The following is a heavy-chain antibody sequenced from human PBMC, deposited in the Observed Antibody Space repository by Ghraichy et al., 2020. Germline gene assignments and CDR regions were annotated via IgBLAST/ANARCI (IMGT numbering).Heavy chain of an antibody. Sequence: GGSLRLSCAASGFTFSSYSMNWVRQAPGKGLEWVSSISSSSSYIYYADSVKGRFTISRDNAKNSLYLQMNSLRAEDTAVYYCARDERGYSGYDLGYYFDYWGQGTLVTVSS. J-gene: IGHJ4*02. CDR3: ARDERGYSGYDLGYYFDY. CDR2: ISSSSSYI. D-gene: IGHD5-12*01. CDR1: GFTFSSYS. V-gene: IGHV3-21*01.